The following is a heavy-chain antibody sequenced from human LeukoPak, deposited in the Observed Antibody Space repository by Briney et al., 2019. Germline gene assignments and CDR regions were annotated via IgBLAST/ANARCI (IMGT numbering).Heavy chain of an antibody. V-gene: IGHV4-31*03. Sequence: PSQTLSLTCTVSGGSISSGGYYWSWIRQPPGKGLEWIGYIYYSGSTYYNPSLKSRVTISVDTSKNQFSLKLSSVTAADTAVYYCARDGGARYYYYGMDVWGQGTTVTVSS. J-gene: IGHJ6*02. D-gene: IGHD3-16*01. CDR1: GGSISSGGYY. CDR3: ARDGGARYYYYGMDV. CDR2: IYYSGST.